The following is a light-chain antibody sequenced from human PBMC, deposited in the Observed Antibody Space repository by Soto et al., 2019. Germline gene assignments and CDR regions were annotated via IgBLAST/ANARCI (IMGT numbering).Light chain of an antibody. V-gene: IGKV3D-20*02. CDR3: QRRSSCWT. J-gene: IGKJ1*01. CDR1: QSISSIY. CDR2: EAS. Sequence: EIVLTQSPGTLSLSPGERATLSCRASQSISSIYFARYQQTPGHAPRLLIYEASNRATGTAAMFSGRGSGTYFTLTISSLAPEDFEDYYCQRRSSCWTFGQGTKVEIK.